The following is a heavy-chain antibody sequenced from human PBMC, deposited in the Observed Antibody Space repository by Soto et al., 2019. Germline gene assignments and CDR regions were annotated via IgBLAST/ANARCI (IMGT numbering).Heavy chain of an antibody. CDR3: ARGIEGWYQGRYYYGMDV. CDR2: IYYSGST. D-gene: IGHD6-19*01. V-gene: IGHV4-61*01. CDR1: GGSVSSGSYY. J-gene: IGHJ6*02. Sequence: QVQLQESGPGLVKPSETLSLTCTVSGGSVSSGSYYWSWIRQPPGKGLEWIGYIYYSGSTNYNPSLKSRLTISVATSKNQFSLKLSSVTAADTAVYYCARGIEGWYQGRYYYGMDVWGQGTTVTVSS.